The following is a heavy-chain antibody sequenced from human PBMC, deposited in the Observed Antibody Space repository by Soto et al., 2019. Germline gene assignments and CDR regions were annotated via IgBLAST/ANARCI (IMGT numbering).Heavy chain of an antibody. CDR2: IIPIFGTA. Sequence: SVKVSCKASGGTFSNYAISWVRQAPGQGLEWMGGIIPIFGTANYAQKFQGRVTITADESTSTAYMELSSLRSEDTAVYYCARDRLGRGYSYGSTLDYWGQGTLVTVSS. J-gene: IGHJ4*02. CDR3: ARDRLGRGYSYGSTLDY. D-gene: IGHD5-18*01. CDR1: GGTFSNYA. V-gene: IGHV1-69*13.